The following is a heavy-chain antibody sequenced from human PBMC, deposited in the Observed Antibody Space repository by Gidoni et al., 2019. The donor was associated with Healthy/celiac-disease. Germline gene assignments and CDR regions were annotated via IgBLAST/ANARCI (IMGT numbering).Heavy chain of an antibody. CDR1: CCSISSSSYY. Sequence: QLQLQESGPGLVKPSETLSLTCTASCCSISSSSYYWGWIRQPPGRGLEWIGSIYYSGSTYYNPSLKSRVTISVDTSKNQFSLKLSSVTAADTAVYYCATIAVAGFDYWGQGTLVTVSS. CDR2: IYYSGST. D-gene: IGHD6-19*01. J-gene: IGHJ4*02. V-gene: IGHV4-39*01. CDR3: ATIAVAGFDY.